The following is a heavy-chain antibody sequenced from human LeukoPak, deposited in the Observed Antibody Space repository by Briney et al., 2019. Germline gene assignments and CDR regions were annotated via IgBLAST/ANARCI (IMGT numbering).Heavy chain of an antibody. CDR3: ARGGRYGGYGGDYYYYYMDV. D-gene: IGHD5-12*01. V-gene: IGHV1-18*01. CDR2: ISAYNGNT. CDR1: GHTFTSYG. Sequence: ASVKVSCKASGHTFTSYGISWVRQAPGQGLEWMGWISAYNGNTNYAQKLQGRVTMTTDTSTSTAYMELRSLRSDDTAVYYCARGGRYGGYGGDYYYYYMDVWGKGTTVTISS. J-gene: IGHJ6*03.